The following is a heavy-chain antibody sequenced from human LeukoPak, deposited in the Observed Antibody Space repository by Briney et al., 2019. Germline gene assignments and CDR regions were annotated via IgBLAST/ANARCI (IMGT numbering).Heavy chain of an antibody. J-gene: IGHJ4*02. Sequence: ASVKVSCKASGYTFTNYAMNWVRQAPGQGLEWMGWANPNSGGTHCAQKFQGRVTMTRDTSINTVYMALNWLTSDDTAVYYCARGQQWLEAFDYWGLGTLVTVSS. D-gene: IGHD6-19*01. CDR2: ANPNSGGT. CDR3: ARGQQWLEAFDY. CDR1: GYTFTNYA. V-gene: IGHV1-2*02.